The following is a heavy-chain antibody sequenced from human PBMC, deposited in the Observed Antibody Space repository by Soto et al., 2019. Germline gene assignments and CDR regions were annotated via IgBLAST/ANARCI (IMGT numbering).Heavy chain of an antibody. CDR1: GGTFSGYA. CDR3: ARDKLQLFWFDP. D-gene: IGHD6-13*01. Sequence: QVQLVQSGAEVRKPGSSVKVSCKASGGTFSGYAVSWVRQAPGQGLEWMGGVIPLFGSTSYAQKFQGRVTITADESTSTAYIELSSLRSAETAVYYCARDKLQLFWFDPWGQGTLVTVSS. V-gene: IGHV1-69*01. CDR2: VIPLFGST. J-gene: IGHJ5*02.